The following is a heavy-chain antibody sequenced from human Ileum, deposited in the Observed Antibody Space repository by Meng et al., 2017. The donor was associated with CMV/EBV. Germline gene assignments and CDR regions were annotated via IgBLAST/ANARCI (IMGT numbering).Heavy chain of an antibody. CDR3: AKDPQDIVVVPDY. CDR2: IRYDGSNK. CDR1: GFTFSSYG. J-gene: IGHJ4*02. V-gene: IGHV3-30*02. D-gene: IGHD2-2*01. Sequence: GESLKISCAASGFTFSSYGMHWVRQAPGKGLEWVAFIRYDGSNKYYADSVKGRFTISRDNSKNTLYLQMNSLRAEDTAVYYCAKDPQDIVVVPDYWGQGPLVTVSS.